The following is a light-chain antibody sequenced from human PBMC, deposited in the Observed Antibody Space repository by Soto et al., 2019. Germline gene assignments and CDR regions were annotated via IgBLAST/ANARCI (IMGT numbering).Light chain of an antibody. Sequence: QSVLTQPASVSGSPGQSITLSCTGTSSDVGSYNLVSWYQQHPGKAPKLMIYEGSKRPSGVSNRFSGSKSGNTASLTISGLQAEDESDYYCCSYAGSSTSVVFGGGTKVTVL. CDR1: SSDVGSYNL. CDR2: EGS. V-gene: IGLV2-23*01. CDR3: CSYAGSSTSVV. J-gene: IGLJ2*01.